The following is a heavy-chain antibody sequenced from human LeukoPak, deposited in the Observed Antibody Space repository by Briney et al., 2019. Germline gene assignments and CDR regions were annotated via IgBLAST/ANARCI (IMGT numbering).Heavy chain of an antibody. CDR2: INRDGSWT. J-gene: IGHJ4*02. V-gene: IGHV3-74*01. CDR1: GNYW. CDR3: VSFYETY. D-gene: IGHD2-2*01. Sequence: GGSLRLSCAASGNYWMHWVRQAPGKGLVWVSHINRDGSWTSYADSVKGRFTISKDNAKNTVYLQMNNLRAEDTAVYYCVSFYETYWGRGTLVTVSS.